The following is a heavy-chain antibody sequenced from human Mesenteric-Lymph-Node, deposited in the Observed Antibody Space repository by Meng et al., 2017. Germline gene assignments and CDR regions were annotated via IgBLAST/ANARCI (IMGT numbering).Heavy chain of an antibody. V-gene: IGHV1-46*01. Sequence: ASVKVSCKASGYTFTSYYMHWVRQAPGQGLEWMGIINPSGGSTSYAQKFQGRVTITADKSTSTAYMELSSLRSEDTAVYYCATGLAAAGTGYYFDYWGQGTLVTVSS. CDR1: GYTFTSYY. D-gene: IGHD6-13*01. J-gene: IGHJ4*02. CDR3: ATGLAAAGTGYYFDY. CDR2: INPSGGST.